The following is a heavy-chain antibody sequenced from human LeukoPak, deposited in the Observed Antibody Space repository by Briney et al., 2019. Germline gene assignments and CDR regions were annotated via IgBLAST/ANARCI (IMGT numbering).Heavy chain of an antibody. CDR3: AKDRSVGTEYFDL. D-gene: IGHD1-26*01. V-gene: IGHV3-30*18. CDR2: ISYDGSNK. Sequence: QTGGSLRLSCAASGFTFSSYGMHWVRQAPGKGLEWVAVISYDGSNKYYADSVKGRFTISRDNSKNTLYLQMNSLRAEDTAVYYCAKDRSVGTEYFDLWGRGTLVTVSS. J-gene: IGHJ2*01. CDR1: GFTFSSYG.